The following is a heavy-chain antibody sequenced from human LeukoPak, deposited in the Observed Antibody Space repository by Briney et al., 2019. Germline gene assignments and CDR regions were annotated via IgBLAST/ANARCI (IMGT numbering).Heavy chain of an antibody. CDR1: GFTFDDYA. V-gene: IGHV3-33*08. Sequence: GGSLRLSCAASGFTFDDYAMHWVRQAPGKGLEWVAVIWYDGSNKYYADSVKGRFTISRDNSKNTLYLQMNSLRAEDTAVYYCARGRRYYYDSSGYYFLRPEYFQHWGQGTLVTVSS. D-gene: IGHD3-22*01. J-gene: IGHJ1*01. CDR2: IWYDGSNK. CDR3: ARGRRYYYDSSGYYFLRPEYFQH.